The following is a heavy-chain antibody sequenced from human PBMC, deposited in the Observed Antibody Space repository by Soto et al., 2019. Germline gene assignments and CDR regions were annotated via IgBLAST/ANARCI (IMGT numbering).Heavy chain of an antibody. D-gene: IGHD1-26*01. V-gene: IGHV3-30*18. CDR3: AKDSGWELFYYYYGMDV. CDR1: GFTFSSYG. Sequence: GGSLRLSCAASGFTFSSYGMHWVRQAPGKGLEWVAVISYDGSNKYYADSVKGRFTISRDNSKNTLYLQMNSLRAEDTAVYYCAKDSGWELFYYYYGMDVWGQGTTVTVSS. CDR2: ISYDGSNK. J-gene: IGHJ6*02.